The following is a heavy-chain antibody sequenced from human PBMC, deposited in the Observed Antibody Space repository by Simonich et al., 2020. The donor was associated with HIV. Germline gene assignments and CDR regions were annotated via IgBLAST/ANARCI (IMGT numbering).Heavy chain of an antibody. J-gene: IGHJ3*02. V-gene: IGHV3-23*01. D-gene: IGHD6-19*01. CDR3: AKEGVGDSSAWLPDAFDI. CDR1: GFTFSSYA. CDR2: ISGMGGST. Sequence: EVQLLESGGGLVQPGGSLRLSCAASGFTFSSYAMSWVRQAPGKGQVLVSAISGMGGSTYYADSVKGRFTISRDNSKNTLYLQMNSLRAEDTAVYYCAKEGVGDSSAWLPDAFDIWGQGTMVTVSS.